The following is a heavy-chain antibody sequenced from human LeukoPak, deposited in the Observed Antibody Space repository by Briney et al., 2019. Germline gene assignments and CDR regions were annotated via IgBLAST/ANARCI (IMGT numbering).Heavy chain of an antibody. V-gene: IGHV1-69*05. D-gene: IGHD6-19*01. CDR3: ARERGFIAVAGAFDY. J-gene: IGHJ4*02. Sequence: SVKVSCKASGGTFSSYFISWVRQAPGQGLEWMGRIIPIFGTANYAQKFQGRVTITTDESTSTAYMELSSLRSEDTAVYYCARERGFIAVAGAFDYWGQGTLVTVSS. CDR1: GGTFSSYF. CDR2: IIPIFGTA.